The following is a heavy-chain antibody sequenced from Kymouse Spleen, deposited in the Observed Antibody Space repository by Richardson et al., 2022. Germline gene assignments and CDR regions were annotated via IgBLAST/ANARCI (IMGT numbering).Heavy chain of an antibody. D-gene: IGHD3-10*01. CDR1: GYSFTSYW. Sequence: EVQLVQSGAEVKKPGESLKISCKGSGYSFTSYWIGWVRQMPGKGLEWMGIIYPGDSDTRYSPSFQGQVTISADKSISTAYLQWSSLKASDTAMYYCARQENYYGSGSYFDYWGQGTLVTVSS. CDR3: ARQENYYGSGSYFDY. J-gene: IGHJ4*02. CDR2: IYPGDSDT. V-gene: IGHV5-51*01.